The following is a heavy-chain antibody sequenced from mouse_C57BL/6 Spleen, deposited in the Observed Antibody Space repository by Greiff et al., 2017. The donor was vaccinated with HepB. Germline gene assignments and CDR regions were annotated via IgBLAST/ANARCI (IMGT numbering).Heavy chain of an antibody. Sequence: EVQLQQSGPELVKPGASVKISCKASGYTFTDYYMNWVKQSHGKSLEWIGDINPNNGGTSYNQKFKGKATLTVDKSSSTAYMELRSLTSEDSAVYYCAADSSGDYWGQGTTLTVSS. J-gene: IGHJ2*01. CDR1: GYTFTDYY. CDR2: INPNNGGT. D-gene: IGHD3-2*02. V-gene: IGHV1-26*01. CDR3: AADSSGDY.